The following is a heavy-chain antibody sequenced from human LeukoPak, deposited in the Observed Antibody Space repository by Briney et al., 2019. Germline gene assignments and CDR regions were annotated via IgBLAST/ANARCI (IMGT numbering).Heavy chain of an antibody. Sequence: PGGSLRLSCAASGFTFDDYGMSWVRQAPGKGLEWVSGRNGGSTGYADSVKGRFTISRDNAKKSVYLHMSSLRAEDTALYYCARLSAYYYGSYFYYYMDVWGKGTTVTVSS. J-gene: IGHJ6*03. CDR3: ARLSAYYYGSYFYYYMDV. CDR1: GFTFDDYG. V-gene: IGHV3-20*04. D-gene: IGHD3-10*01. CDR2: RNGGST.